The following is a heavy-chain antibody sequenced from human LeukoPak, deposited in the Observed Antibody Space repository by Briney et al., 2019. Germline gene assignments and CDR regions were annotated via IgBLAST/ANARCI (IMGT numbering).Heavy chain of an antibody. J-gene: IGHJ3*02. CDR3: ARGSGSLGAFDI. D-gene: IGHD1-26*01. V-gene: IGHV3-48*01. CDR1: GFTFSSYS. CDR2: ISSSSTI. Sequence: GGSLRLSCAASGFTFSSYSMNWVRQAPGKGLEWVSYISSSSTIYYADSVKGRFTISRDNAKNSLYLQMNSLRAEDTAVYYCARGSGSLGAFDIWGQGTMVTVSS.